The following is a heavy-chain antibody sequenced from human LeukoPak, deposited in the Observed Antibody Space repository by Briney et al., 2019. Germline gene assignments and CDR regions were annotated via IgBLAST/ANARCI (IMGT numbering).Heavy chain of an antibody. Sequence: SETLSLTCAVYGGSFSGYYWSWIRQPPGKGLEWIGEINHSGSTNYNPSLKSRVTISVDTSKNQFSLKLSSVTAADTAVYYCARGCPGIPVVWGQGTLVTVSS. CDR1: GGSFSGYY. D-gene: IGHD6-19*01. J-gene: IGHJ4*02. V-gene: IGHV4-34*01. CDR2: INHSGST. CDR3: ARGCPGIPVV.